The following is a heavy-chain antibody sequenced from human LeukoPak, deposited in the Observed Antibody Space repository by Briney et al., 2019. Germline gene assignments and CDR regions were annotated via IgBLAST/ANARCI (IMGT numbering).Heavy chain of an antibody. J-gene: IGHJ6*02. CDR2: ISYDGSNK. Sequence: GRSLRLSCAASGFTFSSYAMHWVRQAPGKGLEWVAVISYDGSNKYYADSVKGRFTISRDNSKNTLYLQMNSLRAEDTAVYYCAKDNKDMWEWLRPYYYYYGMDVWGQGTTVTVSS. CDR3: AKDNKDMWEWLRPYYYYYGMDV. V-gene: IGHV3-30-3*01. D-gene: IGHD5-12*01. CDR1: GFTFSSYA.